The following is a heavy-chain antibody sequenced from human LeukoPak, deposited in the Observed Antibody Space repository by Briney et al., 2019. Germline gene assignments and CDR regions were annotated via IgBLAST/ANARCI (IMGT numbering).Heavy chain of an antibody. CDR1: GGSIRSNY. J-gene: IGHJ4*02. D-gene: IGHD6-6*01. V-gene: IGHV4-59*01. Sequence: SETLSLTCTVSGGSIRSNYWSWIRQPPGKGLEWIGYIYHSGSTNYNPSLKSRVTISVDTPKNQFSLKLSSVTAADTAVYYCARSGDSSSSSGDYWGQGTLVTVSS. CDR3: ARSGDSSSSSGDY. CDR2: IYHSGST.